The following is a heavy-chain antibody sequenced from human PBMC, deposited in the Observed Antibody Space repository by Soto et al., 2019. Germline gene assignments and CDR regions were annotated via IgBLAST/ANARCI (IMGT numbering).Heavy chain of an antibody. CDR2: ISYDGSNK. Sequence: GGSLRLSCAASGFTFSSYAMHWVRQAPGKGLEWVAVISYDGSNKYYADSVKGRFTISRDNSKNTLYLQMNSLRAEDTAVYYSARDFIAARRGPYYYSGRAVGGQGPTVPVSS. D-gene: IGHD6-6*01. CDR1: GFTFSSYA. CDR3: ARDFIAARRGPYYYSGRAV. V-gene: IGHV3-30-3*01. J-gene: IGHJ6*02.